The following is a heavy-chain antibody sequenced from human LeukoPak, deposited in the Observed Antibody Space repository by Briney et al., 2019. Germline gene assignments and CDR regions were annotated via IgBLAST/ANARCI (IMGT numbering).Heavy chain of an antibody. V-gene: IGHV4-59*01. J-gene: IGHJ4*02. D-gene: IGHD3-10*01. CDR3: ARFTPYYYGSGSYYNLTPDY. CDR2: IYYSEST. Sequence: SETLSLTCTVSGGSISSYYGSWIRQPPGKGLEWIGYIYYSESTNYNPSLKSRVTIPVDTSKNQFSLKLSSVTAADTAVYYCARFTPYYYGSGSYYNLTPDYWGQGTLVTVSS. CDR1: GGSISSYY.